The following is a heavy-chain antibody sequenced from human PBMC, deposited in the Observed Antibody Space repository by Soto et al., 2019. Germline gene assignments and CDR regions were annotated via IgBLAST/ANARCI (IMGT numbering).Heavy chain of an antibody. D-gene: IGHD3-3*01. CDR2: INPNNGTT. Sequence: GASVKVSCKAVGYTFTNSDIHWVRQAPGQGLEWLGRINPNNGTTTYAQHFQGRVSLTTDTSTSTAYMDLRSLRSDDTAVYYCARDQGITTFGVYSMYYYGMDVWGQGTTVTVSS. CDR1: GYTFTNSD. V-gene: IGHV1-18*04. CDR3: ARDQGITTFGVYSMYYYGMDV. J-gene: IGHJ6*02.